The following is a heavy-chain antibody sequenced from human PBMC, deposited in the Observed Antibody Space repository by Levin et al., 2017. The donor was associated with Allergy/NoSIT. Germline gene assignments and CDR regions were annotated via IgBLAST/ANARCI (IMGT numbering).Heavy chain of an antibody. D-gene: IGHD3-3*01. CDR2: IKSKTDGGTT. J-gene: IGHJ4*02. CDR1: GFTFSNAW. CDR3: TLLSYYDIWIVYSSD. Sequence: GGSLRLSCAASGFTFSNAWMNWVRQAPGKGLEWVGRIKSKTDGGTTDYAAPVKGRFTISRDDSKNTLYLQMNSLKIEDAAIYHCTLLSYYDIWIVYSSDWGQGALVTVSS. V-gene: IGHV3-15*01.